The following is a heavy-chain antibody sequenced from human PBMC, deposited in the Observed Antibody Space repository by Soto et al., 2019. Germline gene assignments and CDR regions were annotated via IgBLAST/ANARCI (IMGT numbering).Heavy chain of an antibody. D-gene: IGHD3-3*02. CDR3: AKLAFPSLFSIDWYFDL. J-gene: IGHJ2*01. V-gene: IGHV3-23*01. CDR1: GFTFSSYA. Sequence: GGSLRLSCAASGFTFSSYAMSWVRQAPGKGLEWVSAISGSGGSTYYADSVKGRFTISRDNSKNTLYLQMNSLRAEDTAVYYCAKLAFPSLFSIDWYFDLWGRGTLVTVSS. CDR2: ISGSGGST.